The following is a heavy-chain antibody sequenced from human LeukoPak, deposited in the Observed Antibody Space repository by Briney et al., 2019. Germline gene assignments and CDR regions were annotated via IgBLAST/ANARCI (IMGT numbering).Heavy chain of an antibody. CDR2: INHSGRT. D-gene: IGHD6-13*01. CDR3: ARGIAAAGRSVWFDP. J-gene: IGHJ5*02. CDR1: GVSFSGYY. Sequence: SETLSLTCAVYGVSFSGYYWSWIRQPPGKGVEWVGEINHSGRTNYNPSLKSRVTISVDTSKNQFSLKLSSVTAADTAVYYCARGIAAAGRSVWFDPWGQGTLVTVSS. V-gene: IGHV4-34*01.